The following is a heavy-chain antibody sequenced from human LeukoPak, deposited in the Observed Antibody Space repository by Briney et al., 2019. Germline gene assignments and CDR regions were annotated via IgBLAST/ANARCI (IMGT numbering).Heavy chain of an antibody. Sequence: SVKVSCKASGGTFSSYAISWVRQAPGQGLEWMGRIIPILGIANYAQKFQGRVTITADKSTSTAYMELSSLRSEDTAVYYCARDFGYSYGPHFDYWGQGTLVTVSS. CDR2: IIPILGIA. V-gene: IGHV1-69*04. J-gene: IGHJ4*02. CDR3: ARDFGYSYGPHFDY. CDR1: GGTFSSYA. D-gene: IGHD5-18*01.